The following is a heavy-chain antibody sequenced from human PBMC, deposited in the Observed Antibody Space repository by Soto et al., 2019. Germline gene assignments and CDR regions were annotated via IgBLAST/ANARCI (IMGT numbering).Heavy chain of an antibody. CDR2: IYPRDSDT. Sequence: PGESLKISCKGSGYSSPSYWISWVRPMPGKGLEWMGIIYPRDSDTRYSPSFQGQVTISADKSISTAYLQWSSLKASDTAMYYCARGVAPRAYNPPYGMDVWGQGTTVTV. CDR3: ARGVAPRAYNPPYGMDV. D-gene: IGHD1-1*01. CDR1: GYSSPSYW. V-gene: IGHV5-51*01. J-gene: IGHJ6*02.